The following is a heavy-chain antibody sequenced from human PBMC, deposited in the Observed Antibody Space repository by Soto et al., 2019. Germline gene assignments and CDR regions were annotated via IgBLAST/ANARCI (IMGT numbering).Heavy chain of an antibody. J-gene: IGHJ6*02. Sequence: GGSLRLSCAASGFTFSSYAMHWVRQAPGKGLEWVAVISYDGSNKYYADSVKGRFTISRDNSKNTLYLQMNSLRAEDTAVYYCARDWPGDIVVVPAADMGVLDVWGQGTTLTLSS. CDR2: ISYDGSNK. CDR1: GFTFSSYA. D-gene: IGHD2-2*01. CDR3: ARDWPGDIVVVPAADMGVLDV. V-gene: IGHV3-30-3*01.